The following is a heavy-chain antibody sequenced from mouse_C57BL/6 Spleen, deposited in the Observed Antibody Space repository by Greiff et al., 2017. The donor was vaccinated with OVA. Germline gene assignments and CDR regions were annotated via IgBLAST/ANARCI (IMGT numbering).Heavy chain of an antibody. CDR1: GYTFTDYN. CDR3: ERRAQLTGTEDLFDY. V-gene: IGHV1-22*01. Sequence: EVQLQQSGPELVKPGASVKMSCKASGYTFTDYNMHWVKQSPGKSLEWIGYINPKNGDTSYNQKFKGKDTLTVNKSSSTAYMELRSLTSEDSAVYDCERRAQLTGTEDLFDYWGQGTLVTVSA. J-gene: IGHJ3*01. CDR2: INPKNGDT. D-gene: IGHD4-1*01.